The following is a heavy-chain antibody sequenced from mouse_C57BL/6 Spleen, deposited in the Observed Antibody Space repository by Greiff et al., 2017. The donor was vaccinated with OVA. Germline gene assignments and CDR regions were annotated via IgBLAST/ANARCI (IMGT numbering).Heavy chain of an antibody. CDR1: GYTFTDYE. Sequence: QVQLQQSGAELVRPGASVTLSCKASGYTFTDYEMHWVKQTPVHGLEWIGAIDPETGGTAYNQKFKGKAILTADKSSSTAYMELRSLTSEDSAVYYCTRSSLKYYGSSHWYFDVWGTGTTVTVSS. CDR2: IDPETGGT. D-gene: IGHD1-1*01. V-gene: IGHV1-15*01. J-gene: IGHJ1*03. CDR3: TRSSLKYYGSSHWYFDV.